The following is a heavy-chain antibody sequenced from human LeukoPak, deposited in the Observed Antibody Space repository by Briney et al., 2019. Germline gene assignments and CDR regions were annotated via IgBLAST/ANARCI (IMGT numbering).Heavy chain of an antibody. D-gene: IGHD3-3*01. J-gene: IGHJ4*02. CDR2: IYYSRST. V-gene: IGHV4-39*01. CDR3: ASLCDFWSGYLPCDY. Sequence: SETLSLTCTVSGGSISSSSYYWGWIRQPPGKGLEWIGSIYYSRSTYYNPSLKSRVTISVDTSKNQFSLKLSSVTAADTAVYYCASLCDFWSGYLPCDYWGQGTLVTVSS. CDR1: GGSISSSSYY.